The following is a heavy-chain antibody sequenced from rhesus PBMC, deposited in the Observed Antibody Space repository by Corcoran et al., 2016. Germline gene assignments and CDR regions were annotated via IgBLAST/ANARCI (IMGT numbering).Heavy chain of an antibody. J-gene: IGHJ4*01. V-gene: IGHV4-65*01. CDR3: ARVGYWGGYYFDY. CDR1: GGSVSSSNW. CDR2: ISGSSGST. D-gene: IGHD3-34*01. Sequence: QVQLQESGPGLVKPSETLSLTCAVSGGSVSSSNWWSGIRQPPGKGMEWIGYISGSSGSTYYNPSLRSRFTISTDTSKNQFSLKLSSVTAADTAVYYCARVGYWGGYYFDYWGQGVLVTVSS.